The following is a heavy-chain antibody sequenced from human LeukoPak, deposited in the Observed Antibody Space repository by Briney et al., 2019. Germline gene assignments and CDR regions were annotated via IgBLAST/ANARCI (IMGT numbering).Heavy chain of an antibody. CDR1: GFTVSSNY. V-gene: IGHV3-66*01. D-gene: IGHD1-26*01. Sequence: GGSLRLSCAASGFTVSSNYMSWVRQAPGKGLEWVSLINSGGSTYYADSVKGRFTISRDNSKNTLYLQMNSLRAEDTAVYYCARVWELSFDYWGQGTLVTVSS. CDR3: ARVWELSFDY. J-gene: IGHJ4*02. CDR2: INSGGST.